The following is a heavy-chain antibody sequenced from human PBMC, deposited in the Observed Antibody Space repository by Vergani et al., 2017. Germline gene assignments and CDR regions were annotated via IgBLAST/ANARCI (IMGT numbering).Heavy chain of an antibody. J-gene: IGHJ4*02. D-gene: IGHD1-26*01. V-gene: IGHV4-59*01. CDR2: IYYSGST. Sequence: QVQLQESGPGLVKPSETLSLTCTVSGGSISSYYWSWIRQPPGKGLEWIGYIYYSGSTKYNPSLKSRVTISVDTSKNQFSLKLSSVTAADTAVYYCARELGGVVGGALGYWGQGTVGRLSS. CDR3: ARELGGVVGGALGY. CDR1: GGSISSYY.